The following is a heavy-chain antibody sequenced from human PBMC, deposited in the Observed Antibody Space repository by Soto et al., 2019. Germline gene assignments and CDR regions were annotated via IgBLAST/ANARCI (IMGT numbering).Heavy chain of an antibody. CDR1: GGSISSSS. CDR2: IYYNGGT. Sequence: SETLSLTCTVCGGSISSSSWSCFRQSPGGGLEWIGYIYYNGGTNYNPSLKGRVTISVDRSANQFSLKLTSVTAADTAVYYCARAYSFPHFDYWCRGALVTVSS. D-gene: IGHD2-15*01. J-gene: IGHJ4*02. V-gene: IGHV4-59*01. CDR3: ARAYSFPHFDY.